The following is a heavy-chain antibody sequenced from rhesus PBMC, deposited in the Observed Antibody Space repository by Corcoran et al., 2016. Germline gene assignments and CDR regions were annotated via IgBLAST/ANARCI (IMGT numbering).Heavy chain of an antibody. CDR1: GGSLSSYW. Sequence: QVQLQESGPGLVKPSETLSLICAVSGGSLSSYWWSWIRQPIGKGLEWIGEINGNSWSTNYNPSLRIRVSTSKDASKNQFSLKLNSGTAADTAVYYCARYAADSSSDGCFDYCGQGVLVTVSS. CDR2: INGNSWST. V-gene: IGHV4-80*01. J-gene: IGHJ4*01. D-gene: IGHD6-13*01. CDR3: ARYAADSSSDGCFDY.